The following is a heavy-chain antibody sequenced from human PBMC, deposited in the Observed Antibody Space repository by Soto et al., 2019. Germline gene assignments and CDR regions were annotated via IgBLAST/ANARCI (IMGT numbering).Heavy chain of an antibody. V-gene: IGHV3-53*01. CDR2: IYTSGTT. CDR3: ARDGFGRYDGSGSEAFDI. CDR1: GLTVSDKY. J-gene: IGHJ3*02. D-gene: IGHD3-10*01. Sequence: GGSLRLSCAASGLTVSDKYMNWVRQAPGKGLEWVSVIYTSGTTYYADSVKGRFTISRDNFKNTLYLQMNSLRAEDTAMYYCARDGFGRYDGSGSEAFDIWGQGTMFTVS.